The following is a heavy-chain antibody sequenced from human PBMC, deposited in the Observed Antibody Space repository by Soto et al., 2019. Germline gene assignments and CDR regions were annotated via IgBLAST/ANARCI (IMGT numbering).Heavy chain of an antibody. Sequence: QLQLVESGGGVVQPEKSLRLSREASGFTFSAFDMHWVRQSPGKGLEWVATSSYDGDTKYYANSVKGRFTISRDNSRNTLDLHMNSLRVEDTAMYYCTRDWSAVIGTPFDLWGQGTRVVVSS. CDR3: TRDWSAVIGTPFDL. CDR1: GFTFSAFD. J-gene: IGHJ3*01. CDR2: SSYDGDTK. D-gene: IGHD6-19*01. V-gene: IGHV3-30-3*01.